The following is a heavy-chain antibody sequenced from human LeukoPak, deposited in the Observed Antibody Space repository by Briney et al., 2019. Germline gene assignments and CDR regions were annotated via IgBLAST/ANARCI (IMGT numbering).Heavy chain of an antibody. CDR3: AKSGGYGLIDY. D-gene: IGHD6-25*01. J-gene: IGHJ4*01. Sequence: SETLPLTCNVSGVSISSSSYYWGWIRQPPGKGLEWIGSIYSSGSTYYNSSLKSRVTIPIDTSKNQVSLKMSSVTAADTAVYYCAKSGGYGLIDYWGQGTLVTVSS. V-gene: IGHV4-39*01. CDR2: IYSSGST. CDR1: GVSISSSSYY.